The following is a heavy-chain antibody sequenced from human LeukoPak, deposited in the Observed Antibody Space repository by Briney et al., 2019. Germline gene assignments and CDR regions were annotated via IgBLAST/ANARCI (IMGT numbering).Heavy chain of an antibody. CDR1: GYTFTDYY. V-gene: IGHV1-2*02. D-gene: IGHD3-10*01. Sequence: ASVKVSCRTSGYTFTDYYMHWVRQAPGQGLERMGWINPNSGDTKYAQKFQGRVTMTKDTSISTAYMDLSRLRSDDTAVYYCARVMGVGDSHASDIWGQGTMVTVSS. CDR3: ARVMGVGDSHASDI. CDR2: INPNSGDT. J-gene: IGHJ3*02.